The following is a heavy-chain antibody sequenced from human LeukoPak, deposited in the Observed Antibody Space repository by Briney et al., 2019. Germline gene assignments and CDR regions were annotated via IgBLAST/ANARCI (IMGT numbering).Heavy chain of an antibody. CDR3: AKGSYYDSSGSFYFDY. CDR2: ISGSGDNT. J-gene: IGHJ4*02. Sequence: PGGSLRLSCAASGFTFSSYAMSWVRQAPGKGLEWVSGISGSGDNTYYADSVEGRFTISRDNSKNTLYVRVNSLGTEDAAAYYCAKGSYYDSSGSFYFDYWGQGTLVTVSS. D-gene: IGHD3-22*01. CDR1: GFTFSSYA. V-gene: IGHV3-23*01.